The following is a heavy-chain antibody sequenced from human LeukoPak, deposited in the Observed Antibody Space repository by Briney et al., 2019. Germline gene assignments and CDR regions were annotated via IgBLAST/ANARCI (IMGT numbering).Heavy chain of an antibody. D-gene: IGHD3-16*02. CDR1: GFTFSSYS. V-gene: IGHV3-21*01. CDR3: ARESFGGVIVNYDYYYMDV. J-gene: IGHJ6*03. Sequence: GGSLRLSCAASGFTFSSYSMNWVRQAPGKRLEWVSSISSSSSYTYYADSVKGRFTISRDNAKNSLYLQMNSLRAEDTAVYYCARESFGGVIVNYDYYYMDVWGKGTTVTIPS. CDR2: ISSSSSYT.